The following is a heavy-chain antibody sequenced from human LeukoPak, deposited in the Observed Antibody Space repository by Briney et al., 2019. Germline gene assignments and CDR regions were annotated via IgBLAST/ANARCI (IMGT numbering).Heavy chain of an antibody. CDR3: ARDGRYSYGYWFDS. D-gene: IGHD5-18*01. J-gene: IGHJ5*01. V-gene: IGHV3-30*03. CDR2: ISYDGSNK. CDR1: GFTFSNYG. Sequence: GGSLRLSCAASGFTFSNYGMHWVRQAPGKGLEWVAVISYDGSNKYYADSVKGRFTISRDNAKNSLYLQMNSLRAEDTAVYYCARDGRYSYGYWFDSWGQGTLVTVSS.